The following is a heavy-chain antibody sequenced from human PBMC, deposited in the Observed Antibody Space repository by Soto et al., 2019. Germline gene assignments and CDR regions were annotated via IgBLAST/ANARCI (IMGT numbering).Heavy chain of an antibody. CDR3: ARERKPDCSGGSCYYYYGMDV. V-gene: IGHV3-30-3*01. Sequence: GESLKISCAASGFTFSSYAMHWVRQAPGKGLEWVAVISYDGSNKYYADSVKGRFTISRDNSKNTLYLQMNSLRAEDTAVYYCARERKPDCSGGSCYYYYGMDVWGQGTTVTVSS. CDR1: GFTFSSYA. CDR2: ISYDGSNK. J-gene: IGHJ6*02. D-gene: IGHD2-15*01.